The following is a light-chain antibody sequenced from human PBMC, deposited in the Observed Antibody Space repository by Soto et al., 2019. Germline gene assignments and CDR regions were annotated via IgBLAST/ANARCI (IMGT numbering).Light chain of an antibody. V-gene: IGKV3-11*01. CDR3: QQRSNWAIT. CDR2: DAS. J-gene: IGKJ5*01. CDR1: QSVSSY. Sequence: EIVLTQSPATLSLSPGERATLSCRASQSVSSYLAWYQQKPGQAPRLLIYDASNRATGIPARFSGSGSGTDSTLTISSLEPEDFAVYYYQQRSNWAITFGQGTRLEIK.